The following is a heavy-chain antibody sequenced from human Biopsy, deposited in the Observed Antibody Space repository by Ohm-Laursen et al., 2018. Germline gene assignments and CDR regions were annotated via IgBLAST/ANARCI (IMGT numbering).Heavy chain of an antibody. CDR2: IYYSVMT. D-gene: IGHD4-11*01. J-gene: IGHJ6*02. Sequence: SQTLSLTCTASGDSVTKYYWSWIRQPPGKGLEWIGHIYYSVMTNYNPSLQSRVSISFDRSRNRVSLTLSSVTAADTAVYYCARDSGIPTYGNFKYYHYYGMDVWGQGTKVTVSS. CDR1: GDSVTKYY. CDR3: ARDSGIPTYGNFKYYHYYGMDV. V-gene: IGHV4-59*02.